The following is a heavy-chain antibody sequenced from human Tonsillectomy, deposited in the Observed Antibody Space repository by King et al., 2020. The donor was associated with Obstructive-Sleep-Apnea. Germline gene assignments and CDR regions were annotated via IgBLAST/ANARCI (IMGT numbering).Heavy chain of an antibody. D-gene: IGHD2-15*01. J-gene: IGHJ4*02. CDR2: FSGSGGNR. CDR1: GFTFSNYA. CDR3: AKDIVVVIAAHFDY. Sequence: VQLVESGGGLVQPGGSLRLSCAASGFTFSNYAMSWVRQAPGKGLEWVAAFSGSGGNRYYADSVKGRFTISRDNSKDTLYLQMISLRAEDTAVYFCAKDIVVVIAAHFDYWGQGTLVTVSS. V-gene: IGHV3-23*04.